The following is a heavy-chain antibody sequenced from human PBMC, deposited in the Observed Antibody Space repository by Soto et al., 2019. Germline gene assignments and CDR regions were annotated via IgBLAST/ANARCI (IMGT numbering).Heavy chain of an antibody. CDR1: GFTFSSYS. J-gene: IGHJ3*02. Sequence: GGSLRLSCAASGFTFSSYSMNWVRQAPGKGLECVSSISSSSSYIYYADSVKGRFTISRDNAKNSLYLQMNILRAEDTAVYYCPRGSGWYFDAFDIWGQGTMVT. CDR2: ISSSSSYI. D-gene: IGHD6-19*01. V-gene: IGHV3-21*01. CDR3: PRGSGWYFDAFDI.